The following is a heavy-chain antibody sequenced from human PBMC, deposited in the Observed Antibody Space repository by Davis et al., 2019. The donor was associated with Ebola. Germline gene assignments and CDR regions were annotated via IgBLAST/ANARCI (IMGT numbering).Heavy chain of an antibody. Sequence: SCKASGYTFTSYAMHWVRQAPGKGLEWVAVISYDGSNKYYADSVKGRFTISRDNSKNTLYLQMNSLRAEDTAVYYCARDLLSARFDIVVVVAANPDYWGQGTLVTVSS. CDR1: GYTFTSYA. J-gene: IGHJ4*02. CDR2: ISYDGSNK. V-gene: IGHV3-30-3*01. D-gene: IGHD2-15*01. CDR3: ARDLLSARFDIVVVVAANPDY.